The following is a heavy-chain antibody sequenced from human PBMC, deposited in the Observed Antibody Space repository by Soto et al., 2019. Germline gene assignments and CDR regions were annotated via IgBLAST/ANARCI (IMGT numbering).Heavy chain of an antibody. V-gene: IGHV3-23*01. CDR3: AKIRVRRGYSGYPDS. J-gene: IGHJ5*01. Sequence: EVQLLESGGGLVQPGGSLRLSCAASGFTFSSYAMSWVRQAPGKGLEWVSAISGSGGSTYYADSVKGRITISRDTSKNTVYLQMNSLRAEDTAVYYGAKIRVRRGYSGYPDSWGQGTLVTVSS. CDR1: GFTFSSYA. D-gene: IGHD5-12*01. CDR2: ISGSGGST.